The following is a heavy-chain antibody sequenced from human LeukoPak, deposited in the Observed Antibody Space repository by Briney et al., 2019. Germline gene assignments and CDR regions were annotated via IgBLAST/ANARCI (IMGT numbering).Heavy chain of an antibody. J-gene: IGHJ2*01. CDR1: GGSINSYY. CDR2: IYYSGNT. D-gene: IGHD6-19*01. CDR3: ARRDVAVTFDL. V-gene: IGHV4-59*08. Sequence: SETLSLTCTVSGGSINSYYWNWIRQPPGKGLEWIGYIYYSGNTNYNPSLKSRVTISVDTSENQFSLKLSSVTAADTAVYYCARRDVAVTFDLWGRGTLVTVSS.